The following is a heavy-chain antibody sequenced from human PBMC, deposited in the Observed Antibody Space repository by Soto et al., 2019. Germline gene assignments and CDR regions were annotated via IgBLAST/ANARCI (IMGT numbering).Heavy chain of an antibody. CDR2: IWYDGSNK. CDR1: GFTFSSYG. Sequence: LRLSCAASGFTFSSYGMHWVRQAPGKGLEWVAVIWYDGSNKYYADSVKGRFTISRDNSKNTLYLQMNSLRAEDTAVYYCAREVYSGYDFLLDYWGQGTLVTVSS. J-gene: IGHJ4*02. D-gene: IGHD5-12*01. V-gene: IGHV3-33*01. CDR3: AREVYSGYDFLLDY.